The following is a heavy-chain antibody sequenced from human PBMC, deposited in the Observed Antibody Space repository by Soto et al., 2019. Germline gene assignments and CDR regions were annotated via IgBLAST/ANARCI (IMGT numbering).Heavy chain of an antibody. J-gene: IGHJ2*01. Sequence: QLQLQESGSGLVKPSQTLSLTCAVSGGSISSGGYSWSWIRQPPGKGLEWIGYIYHSGSTYYNPSLTGRVTISVDRSKNQFSLKLSSVTAADTAVYYCARAMIVVVITDWYFDLWGRGTLVTVSS. V-gene: IGHV4-30-2*01. CDR3: ARAMIVVVITDWYFDL. CDR1: GGSISSGGYS. CDR2: IYHSGST. D-gene: IGHD3-22*01.